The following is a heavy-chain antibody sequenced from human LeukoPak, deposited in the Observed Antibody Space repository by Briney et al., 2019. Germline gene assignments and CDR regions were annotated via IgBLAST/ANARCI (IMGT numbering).Heavy chain of an antibody. J-gene: IGHJ4*02. CDR1: GGTFSSYA. CDR2: IIPIFGTA. CDR3: ASSSQYYYGSGSAIFDY. D-gene: IGHD3-10*01. V-gene: IGHV1-69*01. Sequence: ASVKVSCKASGGTFSSYAISWVRQAPGQGLEWMGGIIPIFGTANYAQKFQGRVTITADESTSTAYMELSSLRSEDTAVYYCASSSQYYYGSGSAIFDYWGQGTLVTVSS.